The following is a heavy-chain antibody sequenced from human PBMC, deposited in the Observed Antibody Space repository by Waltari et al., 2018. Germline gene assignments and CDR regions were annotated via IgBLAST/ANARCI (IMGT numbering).Heavy chain of an antibody. V-gene: IGHV4-59*01. Sequence: QVQLQESDPGLVKPSETLSLTCSVSGVSITSYYWSWIRQTPEKGLEWIGNFFNGGITNYNPSLKSRVTISVDTAKNQFSLRLSSVTAADTAVYYCARAPVGARFDYWGQGTLVTVSS. J-gene: IGHJ4*02. D-gene: IGHD1-26*01. CDR2: FFNGGIT. CDR3: ARAPVGARFDY. CDR1: GVSITSYY.